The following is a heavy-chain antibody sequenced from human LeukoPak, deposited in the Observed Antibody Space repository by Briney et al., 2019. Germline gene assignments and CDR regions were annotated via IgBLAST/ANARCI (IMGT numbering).Heavy chain of an antibody. CDR1: GDSVSSNSAA. CDR2: TYYRSKWYN. CDR3: AREIFSPFWVTNIGRGFDP. V-gene: IGHV6-1*01. J-gene: IGHJ5*02. D-gene: IGHD4-17*01. Sequence: SQTLSLTCAISGDSVSSNSAAWNWIRQSPSRGLEWLGRTYYRSKWYNDYAVSVKSRITINPDTSKNQFSLQLNSVTPEDTAVYYCAREIFSPFWVTNIGRGFDPWGQGTLVTVSS.